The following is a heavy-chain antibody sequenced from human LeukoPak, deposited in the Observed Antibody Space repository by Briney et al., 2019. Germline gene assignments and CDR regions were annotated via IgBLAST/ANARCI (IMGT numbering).Heavy chain of an antibody. J-gene: IGHJ4*02. D-gene: IGHD2-2*01. CDR3: AREQVPAAMGPDFDY. CDR1: VDSISIGSYY. V-gene: IGHV4-61*02. Sequence: SETLSLTCTLSVDSISIGSYYCSSIRQPAGEGLEWIWRIYTSGSPHYKSSLKIRPPLSVDTSNNHSSQKLNSVTAADTDVYYCAREQVPAAMGPDFDYWGQGNLVTVSS. CDR2: IYTSGSP.